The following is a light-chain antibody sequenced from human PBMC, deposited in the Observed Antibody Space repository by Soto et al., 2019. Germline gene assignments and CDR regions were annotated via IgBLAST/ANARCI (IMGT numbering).Light chain of an antibody. CDR1: QSISSW. CDR3: EYYNGYCWT. Sequence: DIPLTQSPSTLSASVGDRVTITCRASQSISSWLAWYQQKPGQTPNLLIYKPTNLKSGVPPRCSGSGSGTDMTVTISTLQPDDFATYYCEYYNGYCWTFSQGTKVQIK. CDR2: KPT. J-gene: IGKJ1*01. V-gene: IGKV1-5*03.